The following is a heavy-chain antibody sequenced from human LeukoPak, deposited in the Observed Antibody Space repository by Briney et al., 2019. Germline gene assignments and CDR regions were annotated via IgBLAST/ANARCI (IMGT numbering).Heavy chain of an antibody. V-gene: IGHV1-69*13. CDR1: GGTFSSYA. D-gene: IGHD3-10*01. Sequence: ASVKVSCKASGGTFSSYAISWVRQAPGQGLEWMGGIIPIFGTANYAQKFQGRVTITADESTSTAYMELSSLRSEDTAVYYCGGRGGAVRIDYGGQGPLLTVSS. CDR2: IIPIFGTA. J-gene: IGHJ4*02. CDR3: GGRGGAVRIDY.